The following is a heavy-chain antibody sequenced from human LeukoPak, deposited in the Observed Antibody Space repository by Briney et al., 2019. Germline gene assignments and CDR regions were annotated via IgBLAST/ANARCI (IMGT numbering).Heavy chain of an antibody. V-gene: IGHV3-30*03. J-gene: IGHJ6*02. CDR3: ARDHYGMDV. Sequence: PGGSLRLSCAASGFPFSSYGMHWVRQAPGKGPEWVAVISHDGSNKYYEDSVKGRFAISRDNSKNTLYLQMNSLRAEDTAVYYCARDHYGMDVWGQGTTVTVSS. CDR2: ISHDGSNK. CDR1: GFPFSSYG.